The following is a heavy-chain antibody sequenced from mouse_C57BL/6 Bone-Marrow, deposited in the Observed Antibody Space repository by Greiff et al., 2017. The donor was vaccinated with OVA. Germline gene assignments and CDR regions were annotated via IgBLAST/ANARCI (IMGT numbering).Heavy chain of an antibody. J-gene: IGHJ2*01. V-gene: IGHV5-6*01. CDR3: ARKGSFDY. D-gene: IGHD1-1*01. CDR1: GFTFSSYG. Sequence: VQLKESGGDLVKPGGSLKLSCAASGFTFSSYGMSWVRQTPDKRLEWVATISSGGSYTYYPDSVKGRFTISRDNAKNTLYLQMSRLKSEDTAMYYCARKGSFDYWGQGTTLTVSS. CDR2: ISSGGSYT.